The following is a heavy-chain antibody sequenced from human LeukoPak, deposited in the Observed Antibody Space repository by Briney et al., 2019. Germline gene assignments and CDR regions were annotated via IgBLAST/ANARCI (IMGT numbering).Heavy chain of an antibody. D-gene: IGHD5-18*01. Sequence: PSQTLSLTCAVSGGSISSGGYSWSWIRQPPGKGLEWTGSIYYSGSTYYNPSLKSRVTISVDTSKNQFSLKLSSVTAADTAVYYCASPGYSYGISFDYWGRGTLVTVSS. CDR3: ASPGYSYGISFDY. CDR2: IYYSGST. V-gene: IGHV4-30-2*03. CDR1: GGSISSGGYS. J-gene: IGHJ4*02.